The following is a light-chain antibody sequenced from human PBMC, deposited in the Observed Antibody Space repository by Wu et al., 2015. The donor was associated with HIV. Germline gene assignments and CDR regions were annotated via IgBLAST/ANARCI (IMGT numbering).Light chain of an antibody. Sequence: IQMTQSPSSLSASVGDRVTITCRASESISYHLNWFQQRPGKVPNLLIYAASTLQSGVPSRFSGSGSGTDFILTITSLQPEDFATYYCQQGSSAITFGGGTKVEMK. CDR2: AAS. J-gene: IGKJ4*01. CDR3: QQGSSAIT. CDR1: ESISYH. V-gene: IGKV1-39*01.